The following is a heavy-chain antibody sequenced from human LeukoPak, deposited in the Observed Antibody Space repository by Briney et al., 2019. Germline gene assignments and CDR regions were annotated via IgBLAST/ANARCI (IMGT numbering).Heavy chain of an antibody. CDR2: IYYSGST. D-gene: IGHD5-18*01. V-gene: IGHV4-59*01. CDR1: GVSISSYY. J-gene: IGHJ3*02. CDR3: ARTQLWDDAFDI. Sequence: KASETLSLTCTVSGVSISSYYWSWIRQPPGKGLEWIGYIYYSGSTNYNPSLKSRVTISVDTSKNQFSLKLSSVTAADTAVYYCARTQLWDDAFDIWGQGTMVTVSS.